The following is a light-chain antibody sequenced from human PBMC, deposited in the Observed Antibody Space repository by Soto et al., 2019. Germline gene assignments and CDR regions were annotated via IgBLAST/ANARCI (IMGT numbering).Light chain of an antibody. Sequence: QSVLTQPASVSGSPGQSITISCTGTSSDVGAYNFLSWYQQHPGKAPKLMIYEVTNGPSGVCNRFSGSKSGNTASLTISGLQAEDEADYYCSSYTSSSTLDVFGTGTKVTVL. CDR3: SSYTSSSTLDV. CDR1: SSDVGAYNF. CDR2: EVT. J-gene: IGLJ1*01. V-gene: IGLV2-14*01.